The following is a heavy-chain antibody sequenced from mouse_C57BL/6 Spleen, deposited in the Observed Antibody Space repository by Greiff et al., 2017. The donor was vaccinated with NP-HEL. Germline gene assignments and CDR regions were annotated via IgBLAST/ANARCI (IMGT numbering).Heavy chain of an antibody. CDR3: AINYYGSSPWFAY. CDR2: IYPGDGDT. Sequence: QVQLQHSGPELVKPGASVKISCKASGYAFSSSWMNWVKQRPGKGLEWIGRIYPGDGDTNYNGKFKGKATLTADKSSSTAYMQLSSLTSEDSAVYFCAINYYGSSPWFAYWGQGTLVTVSA. V-gene: IGHV1-82*01. J-gene: IGHJ3*01. CDR1: GYAFSSSW. D-gene: IGHD1-1*01.